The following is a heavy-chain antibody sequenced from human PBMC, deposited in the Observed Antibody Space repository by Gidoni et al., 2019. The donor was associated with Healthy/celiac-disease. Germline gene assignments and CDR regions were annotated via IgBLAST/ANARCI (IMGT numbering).Heavy chain of an antibody. V-gene: IGHV3-72*01. J-gene: IGHJ4*02. CDR2: TRNKANSYST. Sequence: EVRLVESVGGLLQPGASLRLSWSAAGLLCSDHYMDWVRQAPGEGLEWVGRTRNKANSYSTEYAASVKGRFTIARDDSKNSLYLQMNSLKTEDTAGYYWARVGGGDYVDYWGQGTLVTVSS. D-gene: IGHD3-16*01. CDR1: GLLCSDHY. CDR3: ARVGGGDYVDY.